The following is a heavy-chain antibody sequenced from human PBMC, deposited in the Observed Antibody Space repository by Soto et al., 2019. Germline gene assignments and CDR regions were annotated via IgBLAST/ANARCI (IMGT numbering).Heavy chain of an antibody. D-gene: IGHD1-1*01. V-gene: IGHV1-69*10. J-gene: IGHJ6*02. CDR2: IIPILGTA. Sequence: SVKVSCQASGGTFSSYAISWVRQAPGQGLEWMGGIIPILGTANYAQKFQGRVTITADKSTITAYMELSSLRSEDTAVYSWARVAGTTAPMDVWGQGTTVTVSS. CDR3: ARVAGTTAPMDV. CDR1: GGTFSSYA.